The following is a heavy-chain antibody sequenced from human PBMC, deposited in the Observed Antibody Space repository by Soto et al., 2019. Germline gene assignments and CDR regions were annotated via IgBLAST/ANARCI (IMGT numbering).Heavy chain of an antibody. CDR2: TYYRSKWYD. Sequence: SQTLSLPCAISGDSFPSTSAAWHWIRQSPSRGLEWLGRTYYRSKWYDDYALYLKHRLTIKPDTSQHQFSLQLNSVTPEDTAVYCCARDCNPFYFDSWGQGTLVTVSS. D-gene: IGHD2-15*01. CDR3: ARDCNPFYFDS. V-gene: IGHV6-1*01. J-gene: IGHJ4*02. CDR1: GDSFPSTSAA.